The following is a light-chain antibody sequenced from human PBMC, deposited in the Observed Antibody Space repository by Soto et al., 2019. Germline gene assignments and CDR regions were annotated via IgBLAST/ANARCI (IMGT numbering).Light chain of an antibody. CDR3: QQYHLYPLT. V-gene: IGKV1-16*02. CDR1: QDIRNH. Sequence: DIQMTQSPSSQSASVGDRVTITCRASQDIRNHLAWFQQIPGKAPKSLIYDASTLQSGVPSKFSGSGSGTDFTLTVSSLQPEDFATYYCQQYHLYPLTFGGGTKVEIK. J-gene: IGKJ4*01. CDR2: DAS.